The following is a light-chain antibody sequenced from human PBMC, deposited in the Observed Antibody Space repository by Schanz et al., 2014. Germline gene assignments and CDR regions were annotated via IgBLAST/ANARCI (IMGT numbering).Light chain of an antibody. V-gene: IGKV1-39*01. CDR2: AAS. Sequence: DIQMTQSPSSLSASVGDRVTITCRASQTISNFLNWYQHAPGKAPKLLIYAASSLQSGVSPRFSGSGSGTDFTLTISSLQPEDIATYYCQQSNTIPWTFGQGTKVEI. CDR1: QTISNF. CDR3: QQSNTIPWT. J-gene: IGKJ1*01.